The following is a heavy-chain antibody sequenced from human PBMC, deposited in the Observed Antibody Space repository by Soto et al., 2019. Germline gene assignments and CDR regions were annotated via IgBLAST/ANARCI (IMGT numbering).Heavy chain of an antibody. J-gene: IGHJ6*02. CDR3: ARDLWGYCGTDCYPLDV. Sequence: SEALYLTCTVSDGSVCCGCYSWNGIRHPTWKGLEWIGFIYYSGSTHYNPSLQSRVTISVDTSRNQSSLRLSSVTAADTAVYYCARDLWGYCGTDCYPLDVWGHGTTVTVS. D-gene: IGHD2-21*02. V-gene: IGHV4-61*01. CDR1: DGSVCCGCYS. CDR2: IYYSGST.